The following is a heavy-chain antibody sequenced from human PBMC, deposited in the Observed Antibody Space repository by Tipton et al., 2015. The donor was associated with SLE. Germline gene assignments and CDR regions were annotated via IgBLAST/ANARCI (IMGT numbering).Heavy chain of an antibody. Sequence: TLSLTCAVYGGSFTGNYWSWIRQPPGKGLEWIGEINHGGNTNYNASLKSRVAISVDTSKNQFSLKLNSLTAADAAVYYCARVSYAYWYFDLWGRGTLVTVSS. CDR2: INHGGNT. J-gene: IGHJ2*01. CDR3: ARVSYAYWYFDL. D-gene: IGHD2-2*01. CDR1: GGSFTGNY. V-gene: IGHV4-34*01.